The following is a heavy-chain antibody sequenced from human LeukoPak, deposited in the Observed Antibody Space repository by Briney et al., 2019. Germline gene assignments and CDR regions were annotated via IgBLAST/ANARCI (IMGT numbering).Heavy chain of an antibody. CDR2: ISSSSSYI. J-gene: IGHJ4*02. CDR3: ARDPNYYDSPFEY. Sequence: GGSLRLSRAASGFTFCSYSMNWVRQAPRKGLEWVSSISSSSSYIYYADSVKGRFTIPRHNAKNSLYLQMNSLTAEDTAVYYCARDPNYYDSPFEYWGEGTLVTVSS. D-gene: IGHD3-22*01. V-gene: IGHV3-21*01. CDR1: GFTFCSYS.